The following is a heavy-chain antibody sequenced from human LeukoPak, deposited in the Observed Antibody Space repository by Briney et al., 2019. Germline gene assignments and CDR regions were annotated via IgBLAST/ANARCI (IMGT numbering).Heavy chain of an antibody. J-gene: IGHJ4*02. CDR2: IKPDGSEN. V-gene: IGHV3-7*01. CDR1: GFTFSSHW. Sequence: GGSLRLSCAASGFTFSSHWMSWVRQAPGKGLEWVANIKPDGSENYYLDSVKGRFAISRDNAKNSLYLQMNSLRAEDTAVYYCARTRLGAAYFDYWAQGTLVIVSS. CDR3: ARTRLGAAYFDY. D-gene: IGHD6-13*01.